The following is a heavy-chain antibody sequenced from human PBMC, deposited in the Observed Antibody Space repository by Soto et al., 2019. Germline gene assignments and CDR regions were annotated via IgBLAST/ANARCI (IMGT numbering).Heavy chain of an antibody. CDR1: GYTFTGHY. V-gene: IGHV1-2*02. D-gene: IGHD3-10*01. J-gene: IGHJ4*02. Sequence: ASVKVSFKASGYTFTGHYMHWVRQAPGQGLEWLGWINPHSGDTTYAQRFQGRVTMTRDTSISTAYMELSRLRFDDTAVYYCAPVVRGVTLDYWGQGTLVTVSS. CDR2: INPHSGDT. CDR3: APVVRGVTLDY.